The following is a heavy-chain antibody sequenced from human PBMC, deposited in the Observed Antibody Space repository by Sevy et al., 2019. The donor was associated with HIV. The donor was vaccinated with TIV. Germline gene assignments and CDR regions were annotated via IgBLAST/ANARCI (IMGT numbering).Heavy chain of an antibody. Sequence: SETLSLTCTVSGGSISRTDSLWAWIRQPPGKGLEWIGYIYHTGSDYYNPSLKSRVTISVDKSKNQFSLRLNSVTAADTAVYYCAVAVSVIPYATPPKFDSWGQGALVTVSS. CDR3: AVAVSVIPYATPPKFDS. D-gene: IGHD2-15*01. J-gene: IGHJ4*02. CDR1: GGSISRTDSL. V-gene: IGHV4-30-4*08. CDR2: IYHTGSD.